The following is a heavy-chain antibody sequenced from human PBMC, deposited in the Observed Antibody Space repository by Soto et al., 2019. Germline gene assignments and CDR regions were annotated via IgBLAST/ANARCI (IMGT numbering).Heavy chain of an antibody. J-gene: IGHJ2*01. CDR3: AKDRRQHLSRHWYFDL. CDR1: GFTFSSYG. Sequence: QVQLVESGGGVVQPGRSLRLSCAASGFTFSSYGMHWVRQAPGKGLEWVAVISYDGSNKYYADSVKGRFTISRDNSKNTLYLQMNRLRAEDTAVYYCAKDRRQHLSRHWYFDLWGRGTLVTVSS. CDR2: ISYDGSNK. V-gene: IGHV3-30*18. D-gene: IGHD6-13*01.